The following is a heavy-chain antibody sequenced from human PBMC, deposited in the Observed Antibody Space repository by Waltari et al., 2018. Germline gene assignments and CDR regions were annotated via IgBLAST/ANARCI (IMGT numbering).Heavy chain of an antibody. Sequence: QVHLVQSGAEVKKPGASVKISCKASGYSFTTYYVQWVRQAPGQGLEWMGMINPSGGRTTFSQTFQGRLAITSDTSTSTVIMELSSLTSEDTAVYYCARYGSTTTARYYFDYWGQGTLVSVSS. D-gene: IGHD4-17*01. CDR3: ARYGSTTTARYYFDY. CDR1: GYSFTTYY. V-gene: IGHV1-46*01. CDR2: INPSGGRT. J-gene: IGHJ4*02.